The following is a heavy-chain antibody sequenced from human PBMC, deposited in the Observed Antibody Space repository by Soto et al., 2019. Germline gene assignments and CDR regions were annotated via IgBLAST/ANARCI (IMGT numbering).Heavy chain of an antibody. CDR2: ISGSGGST. V-gene: IGHV3-23*01. CDR3: AKDQFGGYVWGSYRYEYYFDY. CDR1: GFTFSSYA. J-gene: IGHJ4*02. Sequence: LRLSCAASGFTFSSYAMSWVRQAPGKGLEWVSAISGSGGSTYYADSVKGRFTISRDNSKNTLYLQMNSLRAEDTAVYYCAKDQFGGYVWGSYRYEYYFDYWGQGTLVTVSS. D-gene: IGHD3-16*02.